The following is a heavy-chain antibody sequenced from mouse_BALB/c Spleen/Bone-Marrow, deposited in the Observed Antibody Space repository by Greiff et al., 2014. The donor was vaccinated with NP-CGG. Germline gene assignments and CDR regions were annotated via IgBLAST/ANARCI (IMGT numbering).Heavy chain of an antibody. Sequence: QVQFQQSGAELVKPGAPVKLSCKASGYTFTSYWMNWVKQRPGRGLEWIGRIDPSDSETHYNQKLKDKATLTVDKSSSTAYIQLSSLTSEDSAVYYCARRGYGYGFAYWGQGTLVTVSA. CDR3: ARRGYGYGFAY. CDR2: IDPSDSET. J-gene: IGHJ3*01. V-gene: IGHV1-69*02. CDR1: GYTFTSYW. D-gene: IGHD1-2*01.